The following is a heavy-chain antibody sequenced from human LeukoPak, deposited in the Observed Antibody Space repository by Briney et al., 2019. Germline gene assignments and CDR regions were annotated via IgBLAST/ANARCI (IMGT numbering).Heavy chain of an antibody. CDR3: ARDSDRYYYDSSGYYDY. D-gene: IGHD3-22*01. CDR1: GFTVSTNY. J-gene: IGHJ4*02. CDR2: IYSGGST. V-gene: IGHV3-53*01. Sequence: PGGSLRLSCAASGFTVSTNYMSWVRQAPGKGLEWVSVIYSGGSTYYADSVKGRFTISRDNSKNTLYLQMNSLRAEDTAVYYCARDSDRYYYDSSGYYDYWGQGTLVTVSS.